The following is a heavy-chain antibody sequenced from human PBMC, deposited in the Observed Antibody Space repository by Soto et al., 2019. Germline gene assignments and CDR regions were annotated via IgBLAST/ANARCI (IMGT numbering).Heavy chain of an antibody. CDR2: IDYSGRT. D-gene: IGHD3-22*01. CDR1: GYLISSGYY. V-gene: IGHV4-38-2*01. Sequence: SETLSLTCSVSGYLISSGYYWGWIRQTPGKGLEWLGSIDYSGRTYYNPSLKSRVSTSVDTSKNQFSLKLSSVTAADTAVYYCASQYYYDSSGYDYWGQGTLVTVSS. CDR3: ASQYYYDSSGYDY. J-gene: IGHJ4*02.